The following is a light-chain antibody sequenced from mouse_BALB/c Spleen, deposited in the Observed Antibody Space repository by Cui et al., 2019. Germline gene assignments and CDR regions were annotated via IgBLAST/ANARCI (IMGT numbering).Light chain of an antibody. Sequence: DIQMTQTTSSLSASLGDGTTISYSTSHVINNNLYWYQQKPEGTVKLLIYSTSSLQAGVPSMCSGSGSGTDYSLTISHLEPEDTATYYFQQYSKLPFTFGSGTKLEIK. CDR3: QQYSKLPFT. V-gene: IGKV10-94*01. CDR2: STS. CDR1: HVINNN. J-gene: IGKJ4*01.